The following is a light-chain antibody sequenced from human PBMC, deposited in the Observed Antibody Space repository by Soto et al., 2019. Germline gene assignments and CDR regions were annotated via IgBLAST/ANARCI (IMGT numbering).Light chain of an antibody. CDR1: QGISNY. CDR3: LQHNTYPRT. J-gene: IGKJ1*01. V-gene: IGKV1-17*03. Sequence: DIQMTQSPSAMSASVGDTVTITCLASQGISNYLAWFQQKPGKVPERLIFGASSLQSGVPSRFSGRGYGTEFTLTISSLQPEDFATYYCLQHNTYPRTFGQGTKVDIK. CDR2: GAS.